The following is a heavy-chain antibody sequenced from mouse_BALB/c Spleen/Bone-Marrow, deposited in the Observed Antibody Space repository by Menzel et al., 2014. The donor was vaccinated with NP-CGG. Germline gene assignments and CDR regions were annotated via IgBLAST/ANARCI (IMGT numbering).Heavy chain of an antibody. J-gene: IGHJ1*01. CDR3: ARWGGYFDV. V-gene: IGHV5-17*02. Sequence: EVHLVESGGGLVQPGGSRKLSCAASGFTXSXFXXXXVRRAPEXXXXXVAYISSGSSTIYYADTVKGRFTISRDNPKNTLFLQMTSLRSEDTAMYYCARWGGYFDVWGAGTTVTVSS. CDR1: GFTXSXFX. CDR2: ISSGSSTI.